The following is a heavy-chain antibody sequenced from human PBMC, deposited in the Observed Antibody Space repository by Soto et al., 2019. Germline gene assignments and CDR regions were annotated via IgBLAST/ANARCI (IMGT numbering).Heavy chain of an antibody. D-gene: IGHD6-19*01. J-gene: IGHJ4*02. CDR1: GYTLTELS. V-gene: IGHV1-24*01. Sequence: ASVKVSCKVSGYTLTELSMHWVRQAPGKGLEWMGGFDPEDGETIYAQKFQGRVTMTTDTSTSTAYMELRSLRSDDTAVYYCARTEYSSGWYPGDYWGQGTLVTVSS. CDR2: FDPEDGET. CDR3: ARTEYSSGWYPGDY.